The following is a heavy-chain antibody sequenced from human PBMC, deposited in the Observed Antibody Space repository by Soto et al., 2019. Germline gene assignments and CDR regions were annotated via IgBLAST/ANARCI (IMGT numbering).Heavy chain of an antibody. CDR2: ISAYNGNT. CDR3: ARSISAAVDFDY. J-gene: IGHJ4*02. Sequence: QVQLVQSGAEVKKPGASVKVSCKASGYTFTSYGISWVRQAPGQGLEWMGWISAYNGNTNYAKKLQGRVTMTTDTSTSTGYMELRSLRADATAVYYCARSISAAVDFDYWGQGTLGTVSS. CDR1: GYTFTSYG. D-gene: IGHD6-13*01. V-gene: IGHV1-18*01.